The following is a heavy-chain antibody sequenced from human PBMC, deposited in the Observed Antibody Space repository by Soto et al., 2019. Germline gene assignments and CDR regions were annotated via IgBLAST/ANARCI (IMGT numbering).Heavy chain of an antibody. CDR3: AHIVPFDYRCYNFEF. CDR1: GFSLSTHTVG. CDR2: IYWDEDK. D-gene: IGHD3-9*01. J-gene: IGHJ4*02. Sequence: QITLKESGPTLVKPTQTLTLTCTFSGFSLSTHTVGVAWIRQPPGKALEWLALIYWDEDKRYSASLKSSLTISQDTSKHQVVLTMTNMDPVDTATYYCAHIVPFDYRCYNFEFWGQGILVTVSS. V-gene: IGHV2-5*02.